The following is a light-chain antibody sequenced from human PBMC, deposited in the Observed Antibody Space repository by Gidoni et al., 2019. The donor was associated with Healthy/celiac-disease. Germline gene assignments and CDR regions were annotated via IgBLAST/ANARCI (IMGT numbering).Light chain of an antibody. CDR1: SSDVGGDNC. CDR3: CSYAGSFHKV. Sequence: QSALTQPRSVSGSPVPSVTISCTGTSSDVGGDNCVSWSQQHPGKAPKLMIYDVSKRPSGGPDRFSGSKSGNTASLTSSGLQAEDEADYYCCSYAGSFHKVFGGGTKLTVL. J-gene: IGLJ2*01. CDR2: DVS. V-gene: IGLV2-11*01.